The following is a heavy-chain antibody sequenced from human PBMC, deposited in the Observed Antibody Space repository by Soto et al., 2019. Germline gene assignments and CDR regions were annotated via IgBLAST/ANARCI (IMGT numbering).Heavy chain of an antibody. CDR2: ISGSGGST. D-gene: IGHD1-26*01. J-gene: IGHJ4*02. CDR1: GFTFSSYA. Sequence: GSLRLSCAASGFTFSSYAMSWVRQAPGKGLEWVSAISGSGGSTYYADSVKGRFTISRDNSKNTLYLQRNSLRAEDTAVYYCAKEQILGGSYYYWGQGTLVTVSS. V-gene: IGHV3-23*01. CDR3: AKEQILGGSYYY.